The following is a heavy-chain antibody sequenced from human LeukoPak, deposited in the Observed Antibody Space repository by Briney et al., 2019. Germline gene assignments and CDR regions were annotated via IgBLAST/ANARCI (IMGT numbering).Heavy chain of an antibody. V-gene: IGHV3-11*01. J-gene: IGHJ4*02. CDR2: ISSSGSTI. D-gene: IGHD6-19*01. Sequence: GGPLRLSCEASGFTFSDYYMSWFRQAPGKGLEWVSYISSSGSTIYYADSVKGRFTISRDNAKNSLYLQMNSLRAEDTAVYYCARARSSGWYIFDYWGQGTLVTVSS. CDR1: GFTFSDYY. CDR3: ARARSSGWYIFDY.